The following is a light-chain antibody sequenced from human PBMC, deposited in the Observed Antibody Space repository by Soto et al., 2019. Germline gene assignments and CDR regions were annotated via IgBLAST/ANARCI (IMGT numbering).Light chain of an antibody. Sequence: DIQMAQSPSSLSSALVDRVTITCRASQTISNYLNWYQQKSGRAPELLVYAASNLQSGVPSRFTGSGSGTHFTLTISGLEPADFATYFCQQSYNTPITFGQGTRLEIK. CDR3: QQSYNTPIT. CDR1: QTISNY. CDR2: AAS. J-gene: IGKJ5*01. V-gene: IGKV1-39*01.